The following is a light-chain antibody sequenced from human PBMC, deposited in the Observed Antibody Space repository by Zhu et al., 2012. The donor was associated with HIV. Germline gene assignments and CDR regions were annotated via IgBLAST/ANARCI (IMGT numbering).Light chain of an antibody. CDR2: GAS. CDR1: QSVSSNY. V-gene: IGKV3-20*01. Sequence: EVVLTQSPDTLSLSPGDRATLACRASQSVSSNYLIWYQQKPGQAPRPLIYGASDRASGVPDRFSGSGSGTDFTLSISRLEPGDFAVYYCHQYDNSWTFGQGTKVEIK. J-gene: IGKJ1*01. CDR3: HQYDNSWT.